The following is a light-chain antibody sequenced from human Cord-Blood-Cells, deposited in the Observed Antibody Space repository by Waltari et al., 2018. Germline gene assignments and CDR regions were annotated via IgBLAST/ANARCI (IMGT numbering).Light chain of an antibody. CDR2: AAS. Sequence: VICMTQSPSLLSPSTGDRVTISCRMSQGIRSYLAWYQQKPGKAPELLIYAASTLQSGVPSRFRGSGSGTDFTLTISCLQSEDFATYYCQQYYSFPWTFGQRTKVEMK. CDR3: QQYYSFPWT. V-gene: IGKV1D-8*03. CDR1: QGIRSY. J-gene: IGKJ1*01.